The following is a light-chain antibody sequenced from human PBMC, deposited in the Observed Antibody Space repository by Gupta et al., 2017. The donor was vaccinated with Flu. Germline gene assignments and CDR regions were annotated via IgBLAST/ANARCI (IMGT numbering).Light chain of an antibody. CDR2: GAS. V-gene: IGKV1-33*01. J-gene: IGKJ2*01. CDR1: QSIDNY. Sequence: DIQMTQSPSSVSASVGDRVTISCQASQSIDNYLNWYQQKPGKAPNVLIYGASILETGVPSRFSGSGSGTDFTLTIDSLQPEDFGTYFCQQDYRVPPTFGQGTRLEIK. CDR3: QQDYRVPPT.